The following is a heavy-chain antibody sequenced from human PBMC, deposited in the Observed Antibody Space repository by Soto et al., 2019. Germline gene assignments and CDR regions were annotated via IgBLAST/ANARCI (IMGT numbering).Heavy chain of an antibody. Sequence: QVQLQQWGAGLLKPSETLSLTCAVDGGSFSGYYWSWIRQPPGKGLEWIGEINHSGNTNYNPSLKRRATLSRDXXQXQXXLTLGSGTAAATAVYYCAREGLSYFDWLLSWYFDLWGRGTLVTVSS. CDR2: INHSGNT. V-gene: IGHV4-34*01. CDR1: GGSFSGYY. D-gene: IGHD3-9*01. CDR3: AREGLSYFDWLLSWYFDL. J-gene: IGHJ2*01.